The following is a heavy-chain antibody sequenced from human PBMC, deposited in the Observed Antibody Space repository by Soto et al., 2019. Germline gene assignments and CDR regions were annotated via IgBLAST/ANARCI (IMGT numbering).Heavy chain of an antibody. V-gene: IGHV3-23*01. J-gene: IGHJ6*02. CDR2: ISGSGGST. CDR3: ATLTPDYYGMDV. CDR1: GFTFSSYA. Sequence: EVQLLESGGGLVQPGGSLRLSCAASGFTFSSYARSWVRQAPGKGLEWVSAISGSGGSTYYADSVKGRFTISRDNSKNTLYLQMNSLRAEDTAVYYCATLTPDYYGMDVWGQGTTVTVSS.